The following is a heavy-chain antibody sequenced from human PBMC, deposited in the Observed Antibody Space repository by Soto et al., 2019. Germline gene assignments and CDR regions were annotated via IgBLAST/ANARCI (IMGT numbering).Heavy chain of an antibody. Sequence: SETLSLTCTVSGGSISSYYWSWIRQPPGKGLEWIGYIYYSGSTNYNPSLKSRVTISVDTSKNQFSLKLSSVTAADTAVYYCARVPHYYGSGSYYNKLNYYYYYYMDVWGKGTTVTVSS. CDR2: IYYSGST. V-gene: IGHV4-59*01. CDR1: GGSISSYY. J-gene: IGHJ6*03. CDR3: ARVPHYYGSGSYYNKLNYYYYYYMDV. D-gene: IGHD3-10*01.